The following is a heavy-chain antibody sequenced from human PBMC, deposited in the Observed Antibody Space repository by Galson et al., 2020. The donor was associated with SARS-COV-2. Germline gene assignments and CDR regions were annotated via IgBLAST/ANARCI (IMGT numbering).Heavy chain of an antibody. CDR3: ARETGGYSGYDFGRKYYYYYMDV. J-gene: IGHJ6*03. Sequence: SETLSLTCAVYGGSFSGYYWSWIRQPPGKGLEWIGEVNPSGSHNYNPSLESRVTIPVDTPKNQPSLKLSSVTAADTAVYYCARETGGYSGYDFGRKYYYYYMDVWGKGTTVIIS. D-gene: IGHD5-12*01. CDR1: GGSFSGYY. CDR2: VNPSGSH. V-gene: IGHV4-34*01.